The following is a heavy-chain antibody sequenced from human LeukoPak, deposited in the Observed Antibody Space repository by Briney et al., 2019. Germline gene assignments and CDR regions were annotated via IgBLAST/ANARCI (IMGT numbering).Heavy chain of an antibody. CDR2: ISAYNGNT. CDR1: GYTFTSYG. CDR3: VRDRKAYYDFWSGDDAFDI. D-gene: IGHD3-3*01. J-gene: IGHJ3*02. Sequence: ASVKVSCKASGYTFTSYGISWVRQAPGQGLEWMGWISAYNGNTNYAQKLQGRVTMITDTSTSTAYMELRSLRSDDTAVYYCVRDRKAYYDFWSGDDAFDIWGQGTMVTVSS. V-gene: IGHV1-18*01.